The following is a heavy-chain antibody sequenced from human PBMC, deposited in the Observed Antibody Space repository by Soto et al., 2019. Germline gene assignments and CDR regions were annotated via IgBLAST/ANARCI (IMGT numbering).Heavy chain of an antibody. CDR2: ISGSGGST. Sequence: GGSLRLSCAASGFTFSSYAMSWVRQAPGKGLEWVSAISGSGGSTYYADSVKGRFTISRDNSKNTLYLQMNSLRAEDTAVYYCASIHGYYDFWSGPYYFDYWGQGTLVTVSS. J-gene: IGHJ4*02. CDR1: GFTFSSYA. V-gene: IGHV3-23*01. CDR3: ASIHGYYDFWSGPYYFDY. D-gene: IGHD3-3*01.